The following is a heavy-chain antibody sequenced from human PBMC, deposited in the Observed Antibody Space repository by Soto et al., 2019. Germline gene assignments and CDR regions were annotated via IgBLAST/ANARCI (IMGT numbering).Heavy chain of an antibody. CDR1: GGSISTYY. V-gene: IGHV4-59*08. CDR2: MYYSGST. J-gene: IGHJ4*02. Sequence: SETLSLTCTVSGGSISTYYWSWIRQPPGKGLEWIGYMYYSGSTNYNPSLKSRVTIADTSRNQFSLKLSSVTAADTAVYYCARHGSSNWYVAFDYWGQGALVTVSS. D-gene: IGHD6-13*01. CDR3: ARHGSSNWYVAFDY.